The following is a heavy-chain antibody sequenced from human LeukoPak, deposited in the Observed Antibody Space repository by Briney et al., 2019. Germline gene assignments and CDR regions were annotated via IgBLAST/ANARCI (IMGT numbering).Heavy chain of an antibody. Sequence: GGSLRLSCAASGLSFERMYMSWVRQAPGKGLEWVGRIKRNADGGSTDYAAAVKGRFSISRDVSKATLFLQMNSLKIDDTAFYYCATGGYCGEQFDYWGQGVLVTVSS. J-gene: IGHJ4*02. D-gene: IGHD2-21*01. CDR2: IKRNADGGST. CDR3: ATGGYCGEQFDY. V-gene: IGHV3-15*01. CDR1: GLSFERMY.